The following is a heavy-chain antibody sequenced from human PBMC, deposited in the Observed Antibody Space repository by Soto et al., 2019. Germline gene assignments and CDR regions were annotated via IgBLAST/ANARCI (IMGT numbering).Heavy chain of an antibody. CDR2: MYPGDSDT. J-gene: IGHJ3*01. V-gene: IGHV5-51*01. D-gene: IGHD2-15*01. CDR1: GYSFTSYW. CDR3: GSRFCGGGTCYPPLFEVYDV. Sequence: GESLKISCKGSGYSFTSYWIGWVRQMPGKGLEWMGIMYPGDSDTRYSPSFQGRVTISADKSISTVYLQWSSLKASDTAMYYWGSRFCGGGTCYPPLFEVYDVWAQGTMVPVSS.